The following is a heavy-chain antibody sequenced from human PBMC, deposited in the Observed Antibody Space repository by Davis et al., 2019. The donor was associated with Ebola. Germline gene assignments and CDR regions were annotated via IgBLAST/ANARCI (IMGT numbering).Heavy chain of an antibody. Sequence: MPSETLSLTCAVYSGSFSGYYWSWIRQTPGKGLEWIGDISHSGSTNYNPSLKSRVTMSPHTSKNQFFLNLSSVTAEDTAIYYCVPGTWIRGQGTLVTVSS. V-gene: IGHV4-34*01. CDR3: VPGTWI. CDR1: SGSFSGYY. CDR2: ISHSGST. J-gene: IGHJ4*02. D-gene: IGHD5-18*01.